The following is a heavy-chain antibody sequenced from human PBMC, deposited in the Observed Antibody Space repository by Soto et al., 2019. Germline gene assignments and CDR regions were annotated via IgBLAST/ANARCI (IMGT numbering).Heavy chain of an antibody. J-gene: IGHJ4*02. CDR2: ISDSGGSS. Sequence: EVQLFESGGGLVQPGGSLRLSCAASGFTFSSYAMSWVRQAPGKGLEWVSSISDSGGSSYYGHSVKGRFTISRDNSKKTLYLQMNNLRAEDTAVYFCARAADDYGFWSGYLYWGQGTLVSVSS. CDR3: ARAADDYGFWSGYLY. CDR1: GFTFSSYA. D-gene: IGHD3-3*01. V-gene: IGHV3-23*02.